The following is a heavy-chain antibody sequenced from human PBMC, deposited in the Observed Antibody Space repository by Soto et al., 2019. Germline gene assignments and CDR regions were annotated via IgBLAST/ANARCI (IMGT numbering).Heavy chain of an antibody. J-gene: IGHJ6*02. CDR2: FFIGGNT. CDR3: ARYKSNYYYGMDV. V-gene: IGHV4-39*01. D-gene: IGHD1-20*01. Sequence: YETRFLSCTVSAGPPIPRTTLCGWMRQPPGKGLEWIASFFIGGNTYYNPSLKSRVTISVDTSKNQFSLKLSSVTAADTAVYYCARYKSNYYYGMDVWCQGTTVS. CDR1: AGPPIPRTTL.